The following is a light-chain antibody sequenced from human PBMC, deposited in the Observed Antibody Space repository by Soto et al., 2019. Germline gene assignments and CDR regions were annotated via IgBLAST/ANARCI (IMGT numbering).Light chain of an antibody. CDR1: SSNIGAGYD. J-gene: IGLJ2*01. V-gene: IGLV1-40*01. CDR2: GNS. Sequence: QSVLTQPPSVSGAPGQRVTISCTGSSSNIGAGYDVHWYQQLPGTAPKLLIYGNSNRPSGVPDRFSGSKSGTSASLAITGLQAEDEADYDCQSYDSSLSGSVFGGGTTLTVL. CDR3: QSYDSSLSGSV.